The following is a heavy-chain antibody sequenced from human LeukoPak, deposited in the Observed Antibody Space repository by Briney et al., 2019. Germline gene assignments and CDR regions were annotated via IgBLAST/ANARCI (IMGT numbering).Heavy chain of an antibody. D-gene: IGHD2-2*01. Sequence: GGSLRLSCAASGFTFSSYAMSWVRQAPGRGLEWVSVISGSGGTTYYADSVKGRFTISSDTSKNTLYLQMNSLRAEDTAVYYCAKQALLGYCTSNTCPFDPWGQGTLVTVSS. V-gene: IGHV3-23*01. CDR3: AKQALLGYCTSNTCPFDP. J-gene: IGHJ5*02. CDR1: GFTFSSYA. CDR2: ISGSGGTT.